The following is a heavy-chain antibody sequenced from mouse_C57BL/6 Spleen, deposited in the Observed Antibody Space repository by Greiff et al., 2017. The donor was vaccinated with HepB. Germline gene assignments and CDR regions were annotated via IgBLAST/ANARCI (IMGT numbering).Heavy chain of an antibody. J-gene: IGHJ4*01. CDR3: ATGTSAMDY. CDR2: INPNNGGT. D-gene: IGHD4-1*01. Sequence: SGPELVKPGASVKMSCKASGYTFTDYNMHWVKQSHGKSLEWIGYINPNNGGTSYNQKFKGKATLTVNKSSSTAYMERRSLTSEDSAVYYCATGTSAMDYWGQGTSVTVSS. V-gene: IGHV1-22*01. CDR1: GYTFTDYN.